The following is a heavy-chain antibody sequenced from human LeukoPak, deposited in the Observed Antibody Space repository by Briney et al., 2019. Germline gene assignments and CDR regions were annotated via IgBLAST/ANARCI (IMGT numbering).Heavy chain of an antibody. Sequence: ASVKVSCKASGYTFTGYYMHWGRQAPGQGLEWMGWINPNSGGTNYAQKFQGRVTMTRDTSISTAYMELSRLRSDDTAVYYCASLEMATGLDAFDIWGQGTMVTVSS. CDR2: INPNSGGT. V-gene: IGHV1-2*02. CDR3: ASLEMATGLDAFDI. CDR1: GYTFTGYY. J-gene: IGHJ3*02. D-gene: IGHD5-24*01.